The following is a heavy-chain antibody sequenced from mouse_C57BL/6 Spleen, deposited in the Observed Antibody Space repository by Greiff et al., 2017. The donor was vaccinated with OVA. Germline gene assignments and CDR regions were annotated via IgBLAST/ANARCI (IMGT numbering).Heavy chain of an antibody. D-gene: IGHD1-1*01. J-gene: IGHJ2*01. CDR2: ISDGGSYT. Sequence: EVMLVESGGGLVKPGGSLKLSCAASGFTFSSYAMSWVRQTPEKRLEWVATISDGGSYTYYPDNVKGRFTISRDNAKNNLYLQMSHLKSEDTAMYYCARDEKITTVGELFDYWGQGTTLTVSS. CDR1: GFTFSSYA. V-gene: IGHV5-4*01. CDR3: ARDEKITTVGELFDY.